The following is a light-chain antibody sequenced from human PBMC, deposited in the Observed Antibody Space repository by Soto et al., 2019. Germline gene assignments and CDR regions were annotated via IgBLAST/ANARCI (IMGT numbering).Light chain of an antibody. CDR3: SSHTNSSPYV. CDR2: EVN. J-gene: IGLJ1*01. V-gene: IGLV2-14*01. CDR1: SXDVGGYNY. Sequence: QSVLTQPASVSGSPGQSITISCTGTSXDVGGYNYVSWYQQYPGKAPKLMIYEVNNRPSGVSNRFSGSKSGNTASLTISGLQAEDEADYYCSSHTNSSPYVFGTGTKVTVL.